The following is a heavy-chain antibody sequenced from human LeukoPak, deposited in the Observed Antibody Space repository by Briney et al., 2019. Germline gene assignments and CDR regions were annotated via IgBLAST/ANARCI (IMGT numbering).Heavy chain of an antibody. D-gene: IGHD3-22*01. CDR1: GFTFSSYG. V-gene: IGHV3-30*03. J-gene: IGHJ4*02. CDR3: VGYSSSFDY. CDR2: ISYDGGNK. Sequence: GGSLRLSCAASGFTFSSYGMHWVRQAPGKGLEWVAVISYDGGNKYYADSVKGRFTISRDNSKNTLYLQMNSLRAEDTAVYYCVGYSSSFDYWGQGTLVTVSS.